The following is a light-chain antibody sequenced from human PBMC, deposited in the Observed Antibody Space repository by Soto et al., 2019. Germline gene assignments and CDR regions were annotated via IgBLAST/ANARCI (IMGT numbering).Light chain of an antibody. Sequence: QSVLTQPASVSGSPGQSITISCTGTSSDVGGYDFVSWYQQHPGKAPKLMIYEVKNRPSGVSIRFSGSKSGNTASLTTSGLQTDDEADYYCISYTATNTLVIGGGTKLTVL. CDR3: ISYTATNTLV. CDR2: EVK. V-gene: IGLV2-14*01. CDR1: SSDVGGYDF. J-gene: IGLJ2*01.